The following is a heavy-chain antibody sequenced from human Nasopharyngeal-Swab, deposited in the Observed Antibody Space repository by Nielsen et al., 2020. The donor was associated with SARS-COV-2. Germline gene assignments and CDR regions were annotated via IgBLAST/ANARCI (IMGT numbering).Heavy chain of an antibody. CDR3: AGGQGTVTTYYYYGMDV. V-gene: IGHV3-30*04. CDR2: ISYDGSNK. D-gene: IGHD4-17*01. CDR1: GFTFSSYA. Sequence: GESLKISCAASGFTFSSYAMHWVRQAPGTGLEWVAVISYDGSNKYYADSVKGRFTISRDNSKNTLYLQMNSLRAEDTAVYYCAGGQGTVTTYYYYGMDVWGQGTTVTVSS. J-gene: IGHJ6*02.